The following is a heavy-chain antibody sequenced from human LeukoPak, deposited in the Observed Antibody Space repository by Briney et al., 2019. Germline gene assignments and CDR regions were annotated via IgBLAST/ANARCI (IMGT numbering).Heavy chain of an antibody. Sequence: PGGSLRLSCAASGFSFSTTWMHWVRQAPGKGLEWVALIYSDSSRTTYADSVKGRFTISRDNAKNTVYLQMSSLRVEETAVYFCTKDAGYASDYWGQGILVPVSS. CDR3: TKDAGYASDY. D-gene: IGHD2-15*01. CDR1: GFSFSTTW. CDR2: IYSDSSRT. V-gene: IGHV3-74*01. J-gene: IGHJ4*02.